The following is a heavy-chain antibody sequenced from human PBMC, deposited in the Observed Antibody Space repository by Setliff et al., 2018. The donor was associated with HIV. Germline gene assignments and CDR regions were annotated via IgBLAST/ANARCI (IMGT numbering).Heavy chain of an antibody. V-gene: IGHV1-46*01. CDR2: INPSGGRT. Sequence: ASVKVSCKASGYTFTNYYIHWVRQAPGQGLEWMGLINPSGGRTSYAQKFQGRLTMTSDTSRSTVYMELSSLRSEDTAVYYCARCYYDSSGPTDAFDIWGQGTLVTVSS. J-gene: IGHJ4*02. CDR3: ARCYYDSSGPTDAFDI. CDR1: GYTFTNYY. D-gene: IGHD3-22*01.